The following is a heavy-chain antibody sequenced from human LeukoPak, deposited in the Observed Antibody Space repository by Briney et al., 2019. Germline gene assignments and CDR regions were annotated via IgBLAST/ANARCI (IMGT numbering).Heavy chain of an antibody. CDR1: GFTFSSYG. CDR2: IWYDGSNK. V-gene: IGHV3-33*06. J-gene: IGHJ4*02. Sequence: GRSLRLSCAASGFTFSSYGMHWVRQAPGKGLEWVAVIWYDGSNKYYADSVKGRFTISRDNSKNTLYLQMTGLRAEDTAVYYCAKVLHYYDDNTSPGYWGRGTLVTVSS. CDR3: AKVLHYYDDNTSPGY. D-gene: IGHD3-22*01.